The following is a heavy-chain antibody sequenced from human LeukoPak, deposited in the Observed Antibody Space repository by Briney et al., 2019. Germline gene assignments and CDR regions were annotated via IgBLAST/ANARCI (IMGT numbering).Heavy chain of an antibody. CDR2: IIPIFGTA. CDR3: ARDRRITTLFLAMDV. V-gene: IGHV1-69*13. J-gene: IGHJ6*03. Sequence: GASVKVSCKASGGTFSSYAISWVRQAPGQGLEWMGGIIPIFGTANYAQKFQGRVTITADESTSTAYMELSSLRSEDTAVYYCARDRRITTLFLAMDVWGKGTTVTVSS. D-gene: IGHD3-3*01. CDR1: GGTFSSYA.